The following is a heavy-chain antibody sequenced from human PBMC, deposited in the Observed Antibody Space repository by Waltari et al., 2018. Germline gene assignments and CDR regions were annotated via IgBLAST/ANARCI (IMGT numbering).Heavy chain of an antibody. CDR2: ISSSGSTI. CDR3: AREGIFGVVTSDGLYGMDV. Sequence: QVQLVESGGGLVKPGGSLRLSCAASGFTFSDYYMSWIRQAPGKGREWVSYISSSGSTIYYADSVKGRFTISRDNAKNSLYLQMNSLRAEDTAVYYCAREGIFGVVTSDGLYGMDVWGQGTTVTVSS. D-gene: IGHD3-3*01. CDR1: GFTFSDYY. V-gene: IGHV3-11*01. J-gene: IGHJ6*02.